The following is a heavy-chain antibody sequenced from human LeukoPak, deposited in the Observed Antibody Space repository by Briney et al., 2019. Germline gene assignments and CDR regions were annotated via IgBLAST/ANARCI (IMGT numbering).Heavy chain of an antibody. V-gene: IGHV3-23*01. CDR2: ISGSGGST. J-gene: IGHJ4*02. CDR3: AKGRDGYNAHY. D-gene: IGHD5-24*01. CDR1: GFTFSSYG. Sequence: GGSLRLSCAASGFTFSSYGMSWVRQAPGKGLEWVSAISGSGGSTYYADSVKGRFTTSRDNSKNTLYLQMNSLRAEDTAVYYCAKGRDGYNAHYWGQGTLVTVSS.